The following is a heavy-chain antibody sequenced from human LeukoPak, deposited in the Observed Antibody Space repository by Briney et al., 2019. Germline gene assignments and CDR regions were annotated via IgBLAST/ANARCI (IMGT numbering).Heavy chain of an antibody. J-gene: IGHJ4*02. Sequence: PSETLSLTCTVSGGSSSSGDYYWSWIRQPPGKGLEWIGYIYYSGSTYYNPSLKSRVTILVDTSKNQFSLKLSSVTAADTAVYYCARDRSYSGSYYFDYWGQGTLVTVSS. D-gene: IGHD1-26*01. CDR3: ARDRSYSGSYYFDY. CDR2: IYYSGST. V-gene: IGHV4-30-4*08. CDR1: GGSSSSGDYY.